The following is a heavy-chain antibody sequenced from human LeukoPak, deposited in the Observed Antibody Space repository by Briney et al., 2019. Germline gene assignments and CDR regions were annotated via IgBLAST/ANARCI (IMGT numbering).Heavy chain of an antibody. J-gene: IGHJ4*02. CDR3: ARSIPWGIAVAALDY. CDR2: ISGSGNGGSI. V-gene: IGHV3-64*04. D-gene: IGHD6-19*01. CDR1: GFVFSIYT. Sequence: PGGSLRLSCSASGFVFSIYTMYWVRQAPGKGPEYVSTISGSGNGGSIYYADSVKGRFTISRDDSKSIVYLQMNGLRSEDTAVYYCARSIPWGIAVAALDYWGQGTLVTVSS.